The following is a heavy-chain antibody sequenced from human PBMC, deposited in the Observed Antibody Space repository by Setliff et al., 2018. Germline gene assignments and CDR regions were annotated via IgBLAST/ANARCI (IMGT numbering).Heavy chain of an antibody. Sequence: SETLPLTCTVSGGSISSGSYYWSWIRQPAGKGLEWIGHIYTSGSTNYNPSLKSRVTISVDTSKNQFSLKLSSVTAADTAVYYCARDCYYGSGSYLGRSGSYYYYYGMDVWGQGTTVTVSS. CDR3: ARDCYYGSGSYLGRSGSYYYYYGMDV. D-gene: IGHD3-10*01. CDR1: GGSISSGSYY. J-gene: IGHJ6*02. V-gene: IGHV4-61*09. CDR2: IYTSGST.